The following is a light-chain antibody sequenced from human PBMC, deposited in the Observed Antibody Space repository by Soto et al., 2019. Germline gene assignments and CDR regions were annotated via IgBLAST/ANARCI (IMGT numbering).Light chain of an antibody. Sequence: QSALTQPASVSGSPGQSITISCTGTSSDIGAYNYVSWYQQHPGKAPKLLIYEVTNRPSGVPDRFSGSKSGTSASLVITGLQAEDEADYYCQSYDSSLSGSVFGTGTKLTVL. CDR1: SSDIGAYNY. CDR3: QSYDSSLSGSV. CDR2: EVT. J-gene: IGLJ1*01. V-gene: IGLV2-14*01.